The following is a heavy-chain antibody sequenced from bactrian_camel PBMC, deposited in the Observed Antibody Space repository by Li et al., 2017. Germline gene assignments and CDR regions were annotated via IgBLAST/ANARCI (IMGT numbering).Heavy chain of an antibody. CDR3: AARGCWDSWSFGY. D-gene: IGHD6*01. J-gene: IGHJ6*01. CDR1: GFPFSANH. Sequence: DVQLVESGGDSVQPGGSLRPSCVASGFPFSANHMSWVRQPPGKKLEWVSSITASGTTSYSNSVRGRFTISRDNAKNTLYLQMNSLKPEDTAMYVCAARGCWDSWSFGYWGQGTQVTVS. CDR2: ITASGTT. V-gene: IGHV3S40*01.